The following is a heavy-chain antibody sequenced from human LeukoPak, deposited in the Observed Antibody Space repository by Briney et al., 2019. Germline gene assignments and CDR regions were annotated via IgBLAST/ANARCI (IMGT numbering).Heavy chain of an antibody. CDR3: AKDSWGSNSHDAFDI. CDR1: GFTFSSYA. D-gene: IGHD3-16*01. V-gene: IGHV3-23*01. CDR2: ISGSGGST. J-gene: IGHJ3*02. Sequence: PGGSLRLSCAASGFTFSSYAMSWVRQASGKGLEWVSAISGSGGSTYYADSVKGRFTISRDNSKNTLYLQMNSLRAEDTAVYYCAKDSWGSNSHDAFDIWGQGSMVTVSS.